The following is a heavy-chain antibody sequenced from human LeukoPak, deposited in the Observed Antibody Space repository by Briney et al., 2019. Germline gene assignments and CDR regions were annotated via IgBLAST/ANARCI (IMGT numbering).Heavy chain of an antibody. D-gene: IGHD6-13*01. CDR2: IKQDGSEK. CDR1: GFTFSSYW. V-gene: IGHV3-7*03. CDR3: ASRIAAAGAEYFQH. J-gene: IGHJ1*01. Sequence: GGSLRLSCAASGFTFSSYWMSWVRQAPGKGLEWVANIKQDGSEKYYVDSVKGRFTISRDNAKNSLYLQMNSLRAEDTAVYCCASRIAAAGAEYFQHWGQGTLVTVSS.